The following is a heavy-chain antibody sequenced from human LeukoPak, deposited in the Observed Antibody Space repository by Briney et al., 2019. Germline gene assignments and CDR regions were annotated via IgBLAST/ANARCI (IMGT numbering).Heavy chain of an antibody. CDR1: GFSFDDYG. V-gene: IGHV3-20*04. J-gene: IGHJ4*02. Sequence: GGSLRLSCAASGFSFDDYGLTWVRHAPGKGLEWVSGINWNGDSTDYADSVKGRFTISRDNAKNSLYLQMNSLRAEDTALYYCARDLRVVITGSFDSWGQGTLVTVSS. CDR3: ARDLRVVITGSFDS. D-gene: IGHD3-22*01. CDR2: INWNGDST.